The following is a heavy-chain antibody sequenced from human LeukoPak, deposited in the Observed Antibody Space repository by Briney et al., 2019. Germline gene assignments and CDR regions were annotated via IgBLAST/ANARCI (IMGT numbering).Heavy chain of an antibody. CDR1: GGSISTSNYY. Sequence: SETLSLTCTVSGGSISTSNYYWGWIRQPPGKGLEWIGEIYHSGSTNYNPSLKSRVTISVDKSKNQFSLKLSSVTAADTAVYYCAREALYYDILTGSTVGGFIDYWGQGTLVTVSS. CDR3: AREALYYDILTGSTVGGFIDY. J-gene: IGHJ4*02. D-gene: IGHD3-9*01. V-gene: IGHV4-39*07. CDR2: IYHSGST.